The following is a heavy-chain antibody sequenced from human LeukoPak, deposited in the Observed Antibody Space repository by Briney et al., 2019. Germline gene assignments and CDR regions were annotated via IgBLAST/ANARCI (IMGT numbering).Heavy chain of an antibody. CDR3: SRGVDDYGDFDS. D-gene: IGHD4-17*01. J-gene: IGHJ4*02. V-gene: IGHV4-59*01. CDR1: GGSISNNS. Sequence: KPSETLSLTCTVSGGSISNNSWSWIRQPPGKGLEWIGYISDSVNTNYNPSLKSRVTIFLDTSKNQFSLNLTSVTAADSAVYFCSRGVDDYGDFDSWGQGTLVIVSS. CDR2: ISDSVNT.